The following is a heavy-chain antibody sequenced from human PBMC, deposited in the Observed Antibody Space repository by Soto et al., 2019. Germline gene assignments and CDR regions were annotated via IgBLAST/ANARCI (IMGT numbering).Heavy chain of an antibody. Sequence: ASVKVSCKASGYTFTGYYMHWVRQAPGQGLEWMGWINPNSGDTNYAQKFQGWVTMTRDTSISTAYMELSRLRSDDTAVYYCARAASGYCSSTSCGNYYYGMDVWGQGTTVTVSS. CDR2: INPNSGDT. D-gene: IGHD2-2*01. CDR1: GYTFTGYY. V-gene: IGHV1-2*04. J-gene: IGHJ6*02. CDR3: ARAASGYCSSTSCGNYYYGMDV.